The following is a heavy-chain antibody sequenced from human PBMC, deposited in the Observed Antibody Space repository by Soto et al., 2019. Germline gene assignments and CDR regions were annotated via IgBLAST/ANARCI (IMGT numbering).Heavy chain of an antibody. CDR3: ARDTGGYEAYFDY. D-gene: IGHD5-12*01. CDR2: IYYSGST. J-gene: IGHJ4*02. V-gene: IGHV4-30-4*01. CDR1: GGSISSGDYY. Sequence: SETLSLTCTVSGGSISSGDYYWSWIRQPPGKGLEWIGYIYYSGSTYYNPSLKSRVTISVDTSKNQFSLKLSSVTAADTAVYYCARDTGGYEAYFDYWGQGTLVTVSS.